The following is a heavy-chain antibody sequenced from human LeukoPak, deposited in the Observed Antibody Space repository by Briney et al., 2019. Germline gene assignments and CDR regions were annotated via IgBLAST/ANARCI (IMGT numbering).Heavy chain of an antibody. J-gene: IGHJ4*02. CDR3: ASRKKGMATAGFDY. CDR2: IYPGDSDT. CDR1: GYSFTSYW. Sequence: GESVKISCKGSGYSFTSYWIGWVRQMPGKGLERMGIIYPGDSDTRYSPSFQGQVTISAEKSISTAYLQWSSLKASDTALYYCASRKKGMATAGFDYWGQGTLVTVSS. D-gene: IGHD5-24*01. V-gene: IGHV5-51*03.